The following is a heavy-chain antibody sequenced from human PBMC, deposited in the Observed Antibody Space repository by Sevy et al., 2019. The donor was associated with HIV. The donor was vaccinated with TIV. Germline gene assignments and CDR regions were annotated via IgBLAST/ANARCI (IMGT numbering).Heavy chain of an antibody. D-gene: IGHD6-19*01. J-gene: IGHJ4*02. V-gene: IGHV3-30-3*01. CDR3: TRDAGYSTGWYPSDY. CDR2: ISYDGSSK. CDR1: GFSVSTHA. Sequence: GGSLRISCAASGFSVSTHAMHWVRQAPGKGLEWVALISYDGSSKYYADSVKGRLTISSDNSKNTLYLQMSSLRPDDTAVYYCTRDAGYSTGWYPSDYRGQGTLVTVSS.